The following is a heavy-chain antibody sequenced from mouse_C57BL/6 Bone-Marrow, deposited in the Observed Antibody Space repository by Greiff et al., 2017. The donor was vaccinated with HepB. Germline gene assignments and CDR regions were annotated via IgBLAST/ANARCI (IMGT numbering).Heavy chain of an antibody. CDR3: ARVRRAVN. D-gene: IGHD1-1*01. J-gene: IGHJ2*01. Sequence: VQLQQPGAELVKPGASVKMSCKASGYTFTSYWITWVKQRPGQGLEWIGGIYPGSGSTNYNEKFKSKATLTVDTSSSTAYMQLSSLASEDSAIYYCARVRRAVNWGQGTTLPVTS. V-gene: IGHV1-55*01. CDR1: GYTFTSYW. CDR2: IYPGSGST.